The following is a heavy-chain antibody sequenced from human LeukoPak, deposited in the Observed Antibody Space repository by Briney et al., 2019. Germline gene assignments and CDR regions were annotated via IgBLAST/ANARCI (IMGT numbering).Heavy chain of an antibody. CDR1: GFTFSSYS. Sequence: GGSLRLSCAASGFTFSSYSMNWVRQAPGKGLEWVAVISYDGSNKYYADSVKGRFTISRDNSKNTLYLQMNSLRAEDTAVYYCAKDSVPGVVPAATTAYGMDVWGQGTTVTVSS. V-gene: IGHV3-30*18. D-gene: IGHD2-2*01. CDR3: AKDSVPGVVPAATTAYGMDV. CDR2: ISYDGSNK. J-gene: IGHJ6*02.